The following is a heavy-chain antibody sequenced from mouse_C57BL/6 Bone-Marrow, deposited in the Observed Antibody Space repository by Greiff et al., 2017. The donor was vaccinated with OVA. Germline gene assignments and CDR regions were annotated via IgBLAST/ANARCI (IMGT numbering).Heavy chain of an antibody. D-gene: IGHD3-2*02. J-gene: IGHJ3*01. CDR2: INPNNGGT. CDR3: ARGAQAFAY. V-gene: IGHV1-26*01. CDR1: GYTFTDYY. Sequence: VQLQQSGPELVKPGASVKISCKASGYTFTDYYMNWVKQSHGKSLEWIGDINPNNGGTSYNQKFKGKATLTVDKSSSTAYMELRSLTSEDSAVYYCARGAQAFAYWGQGTLVTVSA.